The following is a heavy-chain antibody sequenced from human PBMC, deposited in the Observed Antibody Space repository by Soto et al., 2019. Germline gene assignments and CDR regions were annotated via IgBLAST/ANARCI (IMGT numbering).Heavy chain of an antibody. CDR1: GYTFTSYG. Sequence: QVQLVQSGAEVKKPGASVKVSCKASGYTFTSYGISWMRQAPGQGLEWMGWISGYNGNTNYAQRLQGRVTMTTDTSKSTAYMELRRLRSDDTAVYYCARRDPKIDCFDYWGQGTLVTVSS. CDR2: ISGYNGNT. J-gene: IGHJ4*02. CDR3: ARRDPKIDCFDY. V-gene: IGHV1-18*01.